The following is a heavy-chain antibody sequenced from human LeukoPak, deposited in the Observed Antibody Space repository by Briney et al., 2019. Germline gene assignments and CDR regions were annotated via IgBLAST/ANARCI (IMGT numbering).Heavy chain of an antibody. CDR3: ARDDRRTGRDY. D-gene: IGHD7-27*01. V-gene: IGHV4-59*01. Sequence: KPSETLSLTCTVSGGSISSYYWSWIRQPPGKGLEWIGYIYYSGSTNYNPSLKNRVTISVDTSKNQFSLKLSSVTAADTAVYYCARDDRRTGRDYWGQGTLVTVSS. CDR1: GGSISSYY. CDR2: IYYSGST. J-gene: IGHJ4*02.